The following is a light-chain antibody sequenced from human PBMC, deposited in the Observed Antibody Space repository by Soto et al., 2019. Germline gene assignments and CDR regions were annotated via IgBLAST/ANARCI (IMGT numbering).Light chain of an antibody. CDR2: SNN. CDR1: NSNIGSNP. CDR3: AAWDDSRSGFYV. J-gene: IGLJ1*01. Sequence: QSVLTQPPSGSGTPGQRVTISCSGSNSNIGSNPVNWYQQFPGAAPKLLIYSNNQRPSGVPDRFSGSKSGTSASLAISGLQSEDEADYYCAAWDDSRSGFYVFGTGTKLTVL. V-gene: IGLV1-44*01.